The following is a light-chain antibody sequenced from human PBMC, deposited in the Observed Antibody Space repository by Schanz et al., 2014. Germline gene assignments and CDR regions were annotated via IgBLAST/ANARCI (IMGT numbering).Light chain of an antibody. CDR1: QSVGSN. CDR3: QQYDNWWT. V-gene: IGKV3-15*01. Sequence: EIVMTQSPATLSVSPGDGATLSCRTSQSVGSNLAWYQQKPGQAPRLLIYDTSTRATGIPARFSGSGSGTEFTLTISSLQSEDFAVYYCQQYDNWWTFGQGTKVEIK. J-gene: IGKJ1*01. CDR2: DTS.